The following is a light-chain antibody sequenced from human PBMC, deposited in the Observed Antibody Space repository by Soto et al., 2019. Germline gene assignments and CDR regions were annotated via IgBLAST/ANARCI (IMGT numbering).Light chain of an antibody. V-gene: IGKV3-15*01. CDR3: QQYNNWPPVT. CDR1: QSGIIN. Sequence: EIVRTQSPSTLSVSXGXXXXRXXXGSQSGIINLAWYQQKPGQAPRLLIYGASTRATGIPARFSGSGSGTDFTLTIGRLEPEDFAVYYCQQYNNWPPVTFGGGTKVDI. CDR2: GAS. J-gene: IGKJ4*01.